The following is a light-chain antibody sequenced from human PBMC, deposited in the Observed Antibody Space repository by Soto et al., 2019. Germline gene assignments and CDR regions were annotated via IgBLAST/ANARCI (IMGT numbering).Light chain of an antibody. CDR2: EAS. CDR1: QSISTW. V-gene: IGKV1-5*03. CDR3: QQYDSYSWT. Sequence: DLQVTQSPSPLSGSEGDRVPITCRASQSISTWLAWYQQKPGKAPKLLIYEASSLESGVPSRFGGSGSGTEFTLTISSLQPDDFATYSCQQYDSYSWTFGQGTKVDIK. J-gene: IGKJ1*01.